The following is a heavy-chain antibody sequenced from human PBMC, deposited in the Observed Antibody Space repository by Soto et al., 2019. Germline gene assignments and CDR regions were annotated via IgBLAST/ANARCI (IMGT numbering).Heavy chain of an antibody. V-gene: IGHV1-3*05. D-gene: IGHD6-19*01. CDR3: ARVGGWYVPDY. J-gene: IGHJ4*02. CDR2: INAGNGNT. CDR1: GYTFTSYA. Sequence: QVKLVQSGAEEKKPGASVKVSCKASGYTFTSYAMHWVRQAPGQRLEWMGWINAGNGNTKYSQKFQGRVTITRDTSASTAYVELSSLRSEDTAVYYCARVGGWYVPDYWGQGTLVTVSS.